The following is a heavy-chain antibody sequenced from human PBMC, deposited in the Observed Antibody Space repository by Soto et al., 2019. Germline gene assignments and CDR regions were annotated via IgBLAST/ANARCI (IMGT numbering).Heavy chain of an antibody. J-gene: IGHJ6*02. Sequence: GESLKISCKGSGYSFTSYWISWVRQMPGKGLERMGRIDRSESYTNYSPSFQGHVTISADKTISTAYQQWSSLKAADNARYYCPRHNNTNWNDRTEYYYYYYGMDVWGQRTTVTVSS. V-gene: IGHV5-10-1*01. CDR3: PRHNNTNWNDRTEYYYYYYGMDV. CDR1: GYSFTSYW. CDR2: IDRSESYT. D-gene: IGHD1-20*01.